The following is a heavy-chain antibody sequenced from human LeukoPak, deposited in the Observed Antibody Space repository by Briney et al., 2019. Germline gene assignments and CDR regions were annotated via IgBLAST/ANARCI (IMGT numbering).Heavy chain of an antibody. D-gene: IGHD6-6*01. CDR1: GFTFSSYD. CDR2: ITSSSSTI. J-gene: IGHJ4*02. V-gene: IGHV3-48*02. Sequence: GGSVRLSCAASGFTFSSYDMNWVRQAPGKGLEWVSYITSSSSTIYYADSVKGRVTISRDNAKNSLYLQMNSLRDEDTAVYYCAREYSSSSGSVSDYWGQGTLVTVSS. CDR3: AREYSSSSGSVSDY.